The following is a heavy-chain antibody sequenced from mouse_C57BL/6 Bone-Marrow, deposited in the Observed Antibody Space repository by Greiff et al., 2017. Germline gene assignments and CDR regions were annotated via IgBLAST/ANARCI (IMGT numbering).Heavy chain of an antibody. CDR1: GFTFSSYA. V-gene: IGHV5-4*03. CDR3: ARGRYSNFYFDY. D-gene: IGHD2-5*01. J-gene: IGHJ2*01. CDR2: ISDGGSYT. Sequence: EVKLMESGGGLVKPGGSLKLSCEASGFTFSSYAMSWVRQTPEKRLEWVATISDGGSYTYYPDNVKGRCTIYRDNAKNNLYLQMSHLKSEDSARYYCARGRYSNFYFDYWGQGTTLTVSS.